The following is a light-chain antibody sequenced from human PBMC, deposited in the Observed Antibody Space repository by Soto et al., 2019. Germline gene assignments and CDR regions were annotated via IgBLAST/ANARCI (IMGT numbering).Light chain of an antibody. CDR2: GNS. Sequence: QTVVTQPPSVSGAPGQRVTISCTGSSSNIGAGYDVRWYQQLPGTAPKLLIYGNSNRPSGVPDRFSGSKSGTSASLAITGLQAEDEADHYCQSYDSSLSGVVFGGGTKVTVL. J-gene: IGLJ2*01. V-gene: IGLV1-40*01. CDR1: SSNIGAGYD. CDR3: QSYDSSLSGVV.